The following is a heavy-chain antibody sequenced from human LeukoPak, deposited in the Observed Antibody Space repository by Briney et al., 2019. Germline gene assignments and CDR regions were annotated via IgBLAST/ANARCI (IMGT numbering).Heavy chain of an antibody. CDR1: GYTFTGYY. V-gene: IGHV1-2*02. J-gene: IGHJ6*03. CDR2: INPNSGGT. CDR3: ARAYGSGSYYTPVSYYYYMDV. D-gene: IGHD3-10*01. Sequence: GASVKVSCKASGYTFTGYYMHWVRQAPGQGLEWMGWINPNSGGTNYAQKFQGRVTMTRDTSISTAYMELSRLRSDDTAVYYCARAYGSGSYYTPVSYYYYMDVWGKGTTVTVSS.